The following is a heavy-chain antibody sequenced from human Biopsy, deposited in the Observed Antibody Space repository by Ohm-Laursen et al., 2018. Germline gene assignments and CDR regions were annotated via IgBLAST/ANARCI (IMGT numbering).Heavy chain of an antibody. CDR1: EFSFSRYD. J-gene: IGHJ6*02. D-gene: IGHD1-26*01. CDR2: ISPSGGGT. CDR3: AIFEGYSDDNLDYEHYGMDV. V-gene: IGHV1-46*01. Sequence: SVKVSCKGSEFSFSRYDMHWVRQAPGRGLEWMGIISPSGGGTMDTQKFRDRLTMTRDTSTSTVHMELKSLKSEDTAVYYCAIFEGYSDDNLDYEHYGMDVWGQGTTVTVSS.